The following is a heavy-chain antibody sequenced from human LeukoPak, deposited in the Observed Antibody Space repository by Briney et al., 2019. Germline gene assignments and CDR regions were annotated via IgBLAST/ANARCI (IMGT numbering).Heavy chain of an antibody. CDR1: GYTFTDFY. J-gene: IGHJ5*02. D-gene: IGHD6-13*01. Sequence: GATVKVSCKASGYTFTDFYLHWVRQAPGQGLEWMGRINPNSGGTNYAQRIQGRVTMTRDTSITTAYMELTNLRSDDTAVYYCARDVIPAADFRFDPWGQGTLVTVSS. CDR3: ARDVIPAADFRFDP. CDR2: INPNSGGT. V-gene: IGHV1-2*06.